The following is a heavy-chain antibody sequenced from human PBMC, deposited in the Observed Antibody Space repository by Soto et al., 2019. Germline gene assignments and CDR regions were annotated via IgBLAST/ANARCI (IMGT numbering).Heavy chain of an antibody. D-gene: IGHD1-26*01. V-gene: IGHV3-23*01. CDR3: AREGRLKAPDY. Sequence: EVQLLESGGGLVQPGGSLRLSCAASGFTFSGYAMSWVRQAPGKGLEWVSASSGRGDIISYADSVKGRFTISRDNSKNTLYLQMNSLRVEDSAVYCCAREGRLKAPDYWGQGTLVTVSS. J-gene: IGHJ4*02. CDR1: GFTFSGYA. CDR2: SSGRGDII.